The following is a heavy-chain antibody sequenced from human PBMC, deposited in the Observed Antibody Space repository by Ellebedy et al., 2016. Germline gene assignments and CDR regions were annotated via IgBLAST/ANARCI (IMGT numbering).Heavy chain of an antibody. V-gene: IGHV4-39*07. CDR2: IYYSGST. Sequence: GSLRLXXTVSGGSISSSSYYWGWIRQPPGKGLEWIGSIYYSGSTNYNPSLKSRVTISVDTSKNQFSLKLSSVTAADTAVYYCARGGYCSSTSCSGWFNPWGQGTLVTVSS. CDR3: ARGGYCSSTSCSGWFNP. CDR1: GGSISSSSYY. J-gene: IGHJ5*02. D-gene: IGHD2-2*01.